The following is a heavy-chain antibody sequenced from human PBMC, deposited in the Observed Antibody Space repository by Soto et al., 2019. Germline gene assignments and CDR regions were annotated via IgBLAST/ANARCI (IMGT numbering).Heavy chain of an antibody. CDR1: SGSISSSN. CDR2: ISGSGGST. J-gene: IGHJ3*02. CDR3: AKEIPRHAFDI. D-gene: IGHD2-2*02. Sequence: PSGTLSLTCAVSSGSISSSNWWSWVRQPPGKGLEWVSAISGSGGSTYYADSVKGRFTISRDNSKNTLYLQMNSLRAEDTAVYYCAKEIPRHAFDIWGQGTMVTVSS. V-gene: IGHV3-23*01.